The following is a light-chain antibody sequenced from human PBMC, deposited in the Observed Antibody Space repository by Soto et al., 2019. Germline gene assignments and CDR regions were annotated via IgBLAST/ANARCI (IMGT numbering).Light chain of an antibody. J-gene: IGLJ1*01. CDR3: QSADSSGTYV. CDR1: ALPKQY. CDR2: KDT. V-gene: IGLV3-25*02. Sequence: SYELTQPPSVSVSPGQTASITCSGDALPKQYAYWYQQKPGQAPVLVIYKDTERPSGIPERFSGSRSGTTVTLTISGVQAEDEADYYCQSADSSGTYVFGTGTKVTVL.